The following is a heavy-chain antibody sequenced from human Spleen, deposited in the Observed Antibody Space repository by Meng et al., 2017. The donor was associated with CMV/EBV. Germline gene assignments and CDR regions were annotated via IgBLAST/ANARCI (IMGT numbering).Heavy chain of an antibody. D-gene: IGHD2-2*01. Sequence: SETLSLTCTVSGGSISSSSYYWGWIRQPPGKGLEWIGSIYYSGSTYYNPSLKSRVTISVDTSKNQFSLKLSSVTAADTAVYYCARGASVYCDSTSCYHPHVTGTAFAHWGQGTLVTVSS. CDR1: GGSISSSSYY. CDR3: ARGASVYCDSTSCYHPHVTGTAFAH. J-gene: IGHJ5*02. V-gene: IGHV4-39*01. CDR2: IYYSGST.